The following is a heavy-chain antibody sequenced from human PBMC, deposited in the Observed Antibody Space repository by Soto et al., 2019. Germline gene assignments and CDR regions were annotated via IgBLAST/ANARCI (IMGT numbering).Heavy chain of an antibody. J-gene: IGHJ4*02. CDR1: GFTFTSYG. Sequence: QVQLVESGGGVVQPGRSLRLSCAASGFTFTSYGMHWVRQAPGKGLEWVAVIPYDGINRYYADSVKGRFTISRDNSKNTRYLQMNSLRGEDTAVYYCAKDQSIAARRSTTEFDYWGQGTLVTVSS. CDR3: AKDQSIAARRSTTEFDY. D-gene: IGHD6-6*01. CDR2: IPYDGINR. V-gene: IGHV3-30*18.